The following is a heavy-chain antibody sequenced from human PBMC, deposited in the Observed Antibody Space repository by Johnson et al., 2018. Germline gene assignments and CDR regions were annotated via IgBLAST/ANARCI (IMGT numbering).Heavy chain of an antibody. CDR1: GFTFSDYY. V-gene: IGHV3-11*01. CDR3: ARGDDFWSGYFHD. CDR2: IITSGTVV. J-gene: IGHJ4*02. D-gene: IGHD3-3*01. Sequence: QVQLVESGGGLVKPGGSLRLSCAASGFTFSDYYMSWIRQAPGKGLEWVSYIITSGTVVYYADSVKGRFTISRDNAKNLLYLQMNSLRIEDTAVYYCARGDDFWSGYFHDWGQGTLVSVSS.